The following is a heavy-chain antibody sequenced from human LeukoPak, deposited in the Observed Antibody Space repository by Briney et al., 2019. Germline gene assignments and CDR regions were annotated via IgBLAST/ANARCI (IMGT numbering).Heavy chain of an antibody. D-gene: IGHD2-2*02. Sequence: SVKVSCKASGGTFSSYAISWVRQAPGQGLEWMGGIIPIFGTANYAQKFQGRVTITTDEPTSTAYMELSSLRSEDTAVYYCAREMEPLYCSSTSCYSWFDPWGQGTLVTVSS. CDR3: AREMEPLYCSSTSCYSWFDP. J-gene: IGHJ5*02. V-gene: IGHV1-69*05. CDR2: IIPIFGTA. CDR1: GGTFSSYA.